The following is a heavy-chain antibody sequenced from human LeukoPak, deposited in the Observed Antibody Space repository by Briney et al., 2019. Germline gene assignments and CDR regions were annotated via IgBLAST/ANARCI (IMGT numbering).Heavy chain of an antibody. CDR3: AREAGRFGEFYYYYYGMDV. V-gene: IGHV6-1*01. D-gene: IGHD3-10*01. CDR2: TYYRSKWYN. CDR1: GDSVSSNSAA. Sequence: SQTLSLTCAISGDSVSSNSAAWTWIRQSPSRGLEWLGRTYYRSKWYNDYAVSVKSRITINPDTSKNQFSLQLNSVTPEDTAVYYCAREAGRFGEFYYYYYGMDVWGQGTTVTVSS. J-gene: IGHJ6*02.